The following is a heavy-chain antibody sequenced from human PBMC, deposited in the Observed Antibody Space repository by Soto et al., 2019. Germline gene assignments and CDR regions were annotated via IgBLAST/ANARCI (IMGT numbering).Heavy chain of an antibody. D-gene: IGHD5-12*01. V-gene: IGHV3-11*06. J-gene: IGHJ4*02. Sequence: GGSLRLSCATSGFSISDSYMSWIRQAPGKGLEWISYISPRSTFRDYADSLKGRFTISRDSVKNSVYLEMNSLRAEDTAVYYCANHDYGGNRVWGQGTLVTVSS. CDR1: GFSISDSY. CDR2: ISPRSTFR. CDR3: ANHDYGGNRV.